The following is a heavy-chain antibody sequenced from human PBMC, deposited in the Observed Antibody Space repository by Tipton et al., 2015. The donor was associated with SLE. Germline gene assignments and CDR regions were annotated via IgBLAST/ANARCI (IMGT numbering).Heavy chain of an antibody. D-gene: IGHD3-3*01. CDR3: ARAPRNTIFGVAHDAFDI. Sequence: LRLSCTVSGGYISSSSYYWGWIRQPPGKGLEWIGSLYYSGSTYYTPSLKSRVTISVDTSKNQFSLKLSSVTAADTAVYYCARAPRNTIFGVAHDAFDIWGQGTMVTVSS. CDR2: LYYSGST. V-gene: IGHV4-39*07. J-gene: IGHJ3*02. CDR1: GGYISSSSYY.